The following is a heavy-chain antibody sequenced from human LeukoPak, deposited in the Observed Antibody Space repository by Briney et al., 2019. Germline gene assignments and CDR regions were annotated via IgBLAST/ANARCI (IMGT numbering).Heavy chain of an antibody. J-gene: IGHJ6*02. CDR1: GGSFSGYY. D-gene: IGHD6-13*01. CDR3: SRLTYYYYGMDA. CDR2: INHSGST. Sequence: SETLSLTCAVYGGSFSGYYWSWIRQPPGKGLEWIGEINHSGSTNYNPSLKSRVTISVDTSKNQFSLKLSSVTAADTAVYYCSRLTYYYYGMDAWGQGTTVTVSS. V-gene: IGHV4-34*01.